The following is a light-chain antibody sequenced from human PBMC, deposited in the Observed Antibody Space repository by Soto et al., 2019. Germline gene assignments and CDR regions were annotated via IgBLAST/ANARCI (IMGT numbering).Light chain of an antibody. Sequence: EILMTQSPGTLSVSPGERATLSCRASQSIGNNLAWYQQKPGQAPRLLIDGASSRATGVPDRFSGSGSGTDFTLTISRLEPEDFAVYYCQQYDSWTFGQGTKVDIK. CDR3: QQYDSWT. CDR2: GAS. CDR1: QSIGNN. J-gene: IGKJ1*01. V-gene: IGKV3-20*01.